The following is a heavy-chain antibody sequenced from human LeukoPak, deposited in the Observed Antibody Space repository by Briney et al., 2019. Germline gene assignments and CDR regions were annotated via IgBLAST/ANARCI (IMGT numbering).Heavy chain of an antibody. CDR1: GFTFNNYS. CDR2: ISSSSYI. J-gene: IGHJ4*02. D-gene: IGHD2-21*02. CDR3: AKDLERPIVVVTACAVDY. V-gene: IGHV3-21*01. Sequence: GGSLRLSCAASGFTFNNYSMNWVRQAPGKGLEWVSSISSSSYIYYADSVKGRFTISRDNAKNTLYLQMNSLRAEDTAVYYCAKDLERPIVVVTACAVDYSGRGTLVTVSS.